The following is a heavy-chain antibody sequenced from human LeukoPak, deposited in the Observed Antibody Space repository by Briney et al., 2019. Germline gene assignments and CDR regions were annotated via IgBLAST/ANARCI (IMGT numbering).Heavy chain of an antibody. CDR1: GYTFTSYY. D-gene: IGHD3-10*01. CDR3: ARPRAIYGSGSYLFDY. CDR2: INPSGGST. Sequence: GASVKVSCKASGYTFTSYYMHWVRQAPGQGLEWMGIINPSGGSTSYAQKFQGRVTMTRDTSTSTVYMELSSLRSEDTAVCYCARPRAIYGSGSYLFDYWGQGTLVTVSS. V-gene: IGHV1-46*03. J-gene: IGHJ4*02.